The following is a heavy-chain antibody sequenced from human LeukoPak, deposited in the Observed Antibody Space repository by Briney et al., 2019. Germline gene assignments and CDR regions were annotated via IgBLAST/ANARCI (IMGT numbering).Heavy chain of an antibody. D-gene: IGHD1-1*01. CDR2: ISPNGDNT. J-gene: IGHJ4*01. V-gene: IGHV3-64D*06. CDR1: GFRFSAYA. Sequence: PGGSLRLSCSASGFRFSAYAMHWVRQAPGKGLEYVSAISPNGDNTYYADSVGGRFSISRDNTKNTLYLQMNSLRPEDTAVYYCVPKGNEGYWGQGTLVTVSS. CDR3: VPKGNEGY.